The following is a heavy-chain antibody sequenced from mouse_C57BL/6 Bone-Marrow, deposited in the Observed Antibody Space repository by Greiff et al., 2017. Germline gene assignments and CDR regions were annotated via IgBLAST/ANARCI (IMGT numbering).Heavy chain of an antibody. CDR3: AMGFITTVVANS. J-gene: IGHJ2*01. Sequence: QVQLKQPGAELVKPGASVKVSCKASGYTFTSYWMHWVKQRPGQGLEWIGRIHPSDSDTNYNQKFKGKATLTVDKSSSTAYMQLSSLTSEDSAVYYCAMGFITTVVANSWGQGTTLTVSS. CDR1: GYTFTSYW. D-gene: IGHD1-1*01. CDR2: IHPSDSDT. V-gene: IGHV1-74*01.